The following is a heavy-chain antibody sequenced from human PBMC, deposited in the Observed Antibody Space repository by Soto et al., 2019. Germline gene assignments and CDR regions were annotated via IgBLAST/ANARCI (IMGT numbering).Heavy chain of an antibody. V-gene: IGHV4-34*01. J-gene: IGHJ4*02. Sequence: QVQLQQWGAGLLKPSETLSLTCAVYGGSFSGYWTWIRQPPGKGLEWIGEIHHSGSTKYNPSLKSRVTISRDTSKNQFSLNLTSVTAADTATYYCERGGLRSSAIWGQGTLVTVSS. CDR3: ERGGLRSSAI. CDR1: GGSFSGY. D-gene: IGHD2-2*01. CDR2: IHHSGST.